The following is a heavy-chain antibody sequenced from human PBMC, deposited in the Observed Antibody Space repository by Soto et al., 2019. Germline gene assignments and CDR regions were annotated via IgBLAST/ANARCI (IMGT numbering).Heavy chain of an antibody. V-gene: IGHV3-33*01. CDR1: GFTFSSYG. CDR3: ARDLYSSGWYFDY. CDR2: IWYDGSNK. Sequence: QVQLVESGGGVVQPGRSLRLSCAASGFTFSSYGMHWVRKAPGKGLEWVAVIWYDGSNKYYADSVKGRFTISRDNSKNTLYLQMNSLRAEDTAVYYCARDLYSSGWYFDYWGQGTLVTVSS. D-gene: IGHD6-19*01. J-gene: IGHJ4*02.